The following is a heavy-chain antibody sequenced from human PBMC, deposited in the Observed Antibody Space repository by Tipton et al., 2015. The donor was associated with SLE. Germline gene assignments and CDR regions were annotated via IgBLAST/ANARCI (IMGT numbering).Heavy chain of an antibody. CDR3: ASGLGSGHVDI. CDR1: GGSFSGYY. D-gene: IGHD6-19*01. V-gene: IGHV4-34*01. Sequence: LRLSCAVYGGSFSGYYWSWIRQPPGKGLEWIGEIYHSGSTNYNPSLKSRVTISVDTSKNQFSLKLSSVTAADTAVYYCASGLGSGHVDIWGQGTMVTVSS. J-gene: IGHJ3*02. CDR2: IYHSGST.